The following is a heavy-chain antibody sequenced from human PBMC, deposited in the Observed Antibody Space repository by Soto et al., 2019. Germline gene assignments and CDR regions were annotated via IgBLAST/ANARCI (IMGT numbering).Heavy chain of an antibody. Sequence: ASVKVSFKASCYMFSTYGINWVRQAPGQGPEWLGWTSTNNDDRNYAQKFRGRVTFTTDTSTSTAYMELRSLISDDTAVYFCARERYVASRHSHYDSWGQGTQVTVSS. D-gene: IGHD6-6*01. V-gene: IGHV1-18*04. CDR1: CYMFSTYG. CDR3: ARERYVASRHSHYDS. CDR2: TSTNNDDR. J-gene: IGHJ4*02.